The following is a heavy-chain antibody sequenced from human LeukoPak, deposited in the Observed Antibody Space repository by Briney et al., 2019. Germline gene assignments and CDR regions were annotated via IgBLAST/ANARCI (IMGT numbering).Heavy chain of an antibody. V-gene: IGHV1-69*05. CDR3: ARDSLGYDFWSGYERFDYYYYYYMDV. Sequence: SVKVSCKASGGTFSSYAISWVRQAPGQGLEWMGGIIPIFGTANYAQKFQGRVTITTDESTSTAYMELSSLRSEDTAVYYCARDSLGYDFWSGYERFDYYYYYYMDVWGKGTTVTASS. CDR1: GGTFSSYA. D-gene: IGHD3-3*01. CDR2: IIPIFGTA. J-gene: IGHJ6*03.